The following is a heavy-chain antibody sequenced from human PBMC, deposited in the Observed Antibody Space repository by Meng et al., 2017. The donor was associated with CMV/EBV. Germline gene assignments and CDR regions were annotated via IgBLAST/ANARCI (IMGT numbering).Heavy chain of an antibody. V-gene: IGHV1-69*01. CDR1: GGTLSSYA. J-gene: IGHJ4*02. CDR3: ARGYYDSSGYYYRGGYYFDY. Sequence: VLGGQSGAELKKPGFSVTVSGKAFGGTLSSYAISWVRQAPGQGLEWMGGIIPIFGTANYAQKFQGRVTITADESTSTAYMELSSLRSEDTAVYYCARGYYDSSGYYYRGGYYFDYWGQGTLVTVSS. D-gene: IGHD3-22*01. CDR2: IIPIFGTA.